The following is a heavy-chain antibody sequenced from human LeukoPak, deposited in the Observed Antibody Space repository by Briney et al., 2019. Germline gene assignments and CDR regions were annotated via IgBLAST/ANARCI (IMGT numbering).Heavy chain of an antibody. Sequence: GASVNVSCKASGYTFTSYGISWVRQAPGLGLEWMGWISGYNGNTKYAQKLQGRVTMTTDTSTSTAYMELRVLRSDDTAVYFCARDLDVDTAMVPGYMDVWGKGTTVTVSS. J-gene: IGHJ6*03. CDR2: ISGYNGNT. CDR3: ARDLDVDTAMVPGYMDV. D-gene: IGHD5-18*01. V-gene: IGHV1-18*01. CDR1: GYTFTSYG.